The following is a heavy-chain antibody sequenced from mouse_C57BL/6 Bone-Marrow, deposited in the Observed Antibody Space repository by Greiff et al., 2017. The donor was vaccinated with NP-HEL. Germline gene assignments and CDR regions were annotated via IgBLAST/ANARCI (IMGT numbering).Heavy chain of an antibody. CDR2: ISYDGSN. D-gene: IGHD1-1*01. CDR3: ARDGDYYGSRTYYAMDY. J-gene: IGHJ4*01. V-gene: IGHV3-6*01. CDR1: GYSITSGYY. Sequence: EVQLQESGPGLVKPSQSLSLTCSVTGYSITSGYYWNWIRQFPGNKLEWMGYISYDGSNNYNPSLKNRISITRDTSKNQFFLKLNSVTTEDTATYYCARDGDYYGSRTYYAMDYWGQGTSVTVSS.